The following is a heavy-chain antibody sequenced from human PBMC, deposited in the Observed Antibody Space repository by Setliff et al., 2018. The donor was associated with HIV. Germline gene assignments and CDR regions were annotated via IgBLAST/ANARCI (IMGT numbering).Heavy chain of an antibody. CDR3: AGSTPSVGYISEH. Sequence: SETLSLTCTVSGGSISSDNYYWTWIRQSAGKGLEWIGHIYTNGYTNYSPSLKSRITISRDTSKNQFSLKLNSVTAADAAVYYCAGSTPSVGYISEHWGQGTLVTSPQ. CDR2: IYTNGYT. D-gene: IGHD5-12*01. V-gene: IGHV4-61*09. CDR1: GGSISSDNYY. J-gene: IGHJ4*02.